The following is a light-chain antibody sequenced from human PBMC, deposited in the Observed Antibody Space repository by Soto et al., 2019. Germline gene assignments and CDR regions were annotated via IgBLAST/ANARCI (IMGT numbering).Light chain of an antibody. CDR3: SSYTTDNRMP. V-gene: IGLV2-14*01. CDR1: SNDIGAFNY. Sequence: QSVLTQPASVSGSPGQSITISCTGTSNDIGAFNYVAWYQHHPGKAPKLIIYEVNNRPSGISSRFSGSKSGNTASLTVSGLQAEDEADYYCSSYTTDNRMPFGGGTKLTVL. J-gene: IGLJ2*01. CDR2: EVN.